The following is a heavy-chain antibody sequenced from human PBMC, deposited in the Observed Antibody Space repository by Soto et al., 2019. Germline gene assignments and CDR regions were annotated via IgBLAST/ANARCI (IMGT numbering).Heavy chain of an antibody. CDR1: GFTFSNFV. J-gene: IGHJ2*01. V-gene: IGHV3-23*01. Sequence: EVQLLESGGGLVQPGGSLRLSCAASGFTFSNFVMSWVRRAPGKGLEWVSAIGGTSGSTYYADSVKGRFTISRDNSKNTLSLQMNSLRADDTAVYYCAKRRGDWYFDLWGRGTLVTVSS. CDR3: AKRRGDWYFDL. D-gene: IGHD1-26*01. CDR2: IGGTSGST.